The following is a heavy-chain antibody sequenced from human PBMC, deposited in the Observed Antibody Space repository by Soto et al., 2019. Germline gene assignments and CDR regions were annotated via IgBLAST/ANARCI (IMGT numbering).Heavy chain of an antibody. CDR1: GFTFSSYG. Sequence: QVQLVEFGGGVVQPGRSLRLSCAASGFTFSSYGMHWVRQAPGKGLEWVAVIWYDGSNKYYADSVKGRFTISRDNSKNTLYLQMNSLRAEDTAVYYCARGNYLGAFDIWGQGTMVTVSP. CDR3: ARGNYLGAFDI. CDR2: IWYDGSNK. J-gene: IGHJ3*02. V-gene: IGHV3-33*01. D-gene: IGHD3-10*01.